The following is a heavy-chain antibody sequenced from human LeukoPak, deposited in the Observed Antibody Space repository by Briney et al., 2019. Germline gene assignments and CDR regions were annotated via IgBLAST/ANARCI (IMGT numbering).Heavy chain of an antibody. V-gene: IGHV4-59*01. CDR3: ARVEGLIWYDYVWGSYRPGYYFDY. D-gene: IGHD3-16*02. CDR2: IYYSGST. Sequence: SETLSLTCTVSGGSIGSYYWSWIRQPPGKGLEWIGYIYYSGSTNYNPSLKSRVTISVDTSKNQFSLKLSSVTAADTAVYYCARVEGLIWYDYVWGSYRPGYYFDYWGQGTLVTVSS. CDR1: GGSIGSYY. J-gene: IGHJ4*02.